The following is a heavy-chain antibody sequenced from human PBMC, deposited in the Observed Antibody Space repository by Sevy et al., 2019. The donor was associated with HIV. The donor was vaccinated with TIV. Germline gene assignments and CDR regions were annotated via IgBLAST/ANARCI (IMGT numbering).Heavy chain of an antibody. CDR1: GYTFTSYG. J-gene: IGHJ5*02. CDR3: ARDASFTIFGVVLDWFDP. D-gene: IGHD3-3*01. Sequence: ASVKVSCKASGYTFTSYGISWVRQAPGQGLEWMGWISAYNGNTNYAQKLQGRVTMTTDTSTSTAYMELRSLRSEDTAVYYCARDASFTIFGVVLDWFDPWGQRTLVTVSS. CDR2: ISAYNGNT. V-gene: IGHV1-18*01.